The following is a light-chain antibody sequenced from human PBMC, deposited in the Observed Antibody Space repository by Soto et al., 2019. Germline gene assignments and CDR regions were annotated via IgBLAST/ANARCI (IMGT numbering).Light chain of an antibody. V-gene: IGLV4-69*01. CDR1: SGHSSYA. CDR2: LNSDGSH. CDR3: QTWGTGIQWV. Sequence: QSVRTQSPSASASMGASVKLTCTLSSGHSSYAIAWHQQQPEKGPRYLMKLNSDGSHSKGDGIPDRLSGSSSGAERYLTISSLQSEDEADYYCQTWGTGIQWVFGGGTKLTVL. J-gene: IGLJ3*02.